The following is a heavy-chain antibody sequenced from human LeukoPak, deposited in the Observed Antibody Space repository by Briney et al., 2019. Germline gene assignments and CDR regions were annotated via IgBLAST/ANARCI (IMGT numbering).Heavy chain of an antibody. J-gene: IGHJ4*02. CDR3: ARGHWGLNY. CDR1: GLSFSSFW. Sequence: PGGSLRLSCAVSGLSFSSFWMSWVRQAPGKGLQWVASIKQDGSETYYMDSVKGRFTISRDNAENSLYLQMSSLRADDTAVYYCARGHWGLNYWGQGILVTVSS. D-gene: IGHD7-27*01. V-gene: IGHV3-7*01. CDR2: IKQDGSET.